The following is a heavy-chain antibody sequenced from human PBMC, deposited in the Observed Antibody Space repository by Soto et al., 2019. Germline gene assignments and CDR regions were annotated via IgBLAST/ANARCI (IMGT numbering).Heavy chain of an antibody. Sequence: ASVKVSCKASGYTFTNYGFSWVRQAPGQGLEWMGWISGYNGNTKYAEKFQNRVTMTTDTSTNTAHMELRSLRSDDTAVYYCAGGGQAPYYTYGWAVWGKGPAVTVPS. J-gene: IGHJ6*04. CDR1: GYTFTNYG. CDR3: AGGGQAPYYTYGWAV. D-gene: IGHD3-3*01. CDR2: ISGYNGNT. V-gene: IGHV1-18*01.